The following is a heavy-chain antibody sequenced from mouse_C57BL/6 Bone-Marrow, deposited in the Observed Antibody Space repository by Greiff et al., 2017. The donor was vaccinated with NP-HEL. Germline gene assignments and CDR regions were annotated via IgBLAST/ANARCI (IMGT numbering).Heavy chain of an antibody. Sequence: VQLQQSGAELARPGASVKLSCKASGYTFTSYGISWVKQRTGQGLEWIGEIYPRSGNTYYNEKFKGKATLTADKSSSTAYMELRSLTSEDSAVYFCARKGIYYDYAYWGQGTLVTVSA. V-gene: IGHV1-81*01. D-gene: IGHD2-4*01. CDR1: GYTFTSYG. J-gene: IGHJ3*01. CDR2: IYPRSGNT. CDR3: ARKGIYYDYAY.